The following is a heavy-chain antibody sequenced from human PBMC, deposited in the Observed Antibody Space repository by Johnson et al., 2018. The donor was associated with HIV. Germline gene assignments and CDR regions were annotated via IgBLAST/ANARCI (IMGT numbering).Heavy chain of an antibody. D-gene: IGHD5-24*01. CDR1: GFTFSSYG. V-gene: IGHV3-33*08. CDR2: IRYDGDIT. CDR3: ARACRDGYTCDAFDI. J-gene: IGHJ3*02. Sequence: QVQLVECGGGVVQPGRSLRLSCAASGFTFSSYGMHWVRQAPGKGLEWVAFIRYDGDITYYVDSVKGRFTISRDNSKNTLYLQMNSLRAEDTAVYYCARACRDGYTCDAFDIWGQGTMVTVSS.